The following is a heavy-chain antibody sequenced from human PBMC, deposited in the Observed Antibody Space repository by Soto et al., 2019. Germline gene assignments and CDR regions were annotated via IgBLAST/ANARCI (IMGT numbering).Heavy chain of an antibody. CDR3: ARHVYYDVLKKNY. V-gene: IGHV5-51*01. CDR2: IYPGNSDT. D-gene: IGHD3-9*01. CDR1: RYNFANYS. Sequence: PGESLQISCKASRYNFANYSIGWVRQLPGKGLEWMGIIYPGNSDTRYSPSFQGQVTISADTSISTAYLKWSSLKASDTAIYYCARHVYYDVLKKNYWGQGTLVTAPQ. J-gene: IGHJ4*02.